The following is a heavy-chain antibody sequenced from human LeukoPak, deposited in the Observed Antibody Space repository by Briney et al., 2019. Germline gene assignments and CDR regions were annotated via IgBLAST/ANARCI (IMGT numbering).Heavy chain of an antibody. D-gene: IGHD2-2*02. J-gene: IGHJ4*02. CDR1: GGSISSGNDY. CDR3: ARGGCDSTSCYNEPADY. V-gene: IGHV4-61*02. CDR2: IYTSGST. Sequence: SSQTLSLTCTVSGGSISSGNDYWSWIRQPAGKGLEWIGRIYTSGSTNYNPSLKSRVTISVDTSKNQFSLKLSSVTAADTAVYYCARGGCDSTSCYNEPADYWGQGTLVTVSS.